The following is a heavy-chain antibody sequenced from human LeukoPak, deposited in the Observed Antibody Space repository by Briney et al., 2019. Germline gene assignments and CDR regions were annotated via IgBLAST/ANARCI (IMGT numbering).Heavy chain of an antibody. CDR3: AELGITMIGGV. V-gene: IGHV3-48*03. J-gene: IGHJ6*04. D-gene: IGHD3-10*02. CDR1: GFTFGDYA. Sequence: GGSLRLSCTASGFTFGDYAMSWFRQAPGKGLEWVSYISSSGSTIYYADSVKGRFTISRDNAKNSLYLQMNSLRAEDTAVYYCAELGITMIGGVWGKGTTVTISS. CDR2: ISSSGSTI.